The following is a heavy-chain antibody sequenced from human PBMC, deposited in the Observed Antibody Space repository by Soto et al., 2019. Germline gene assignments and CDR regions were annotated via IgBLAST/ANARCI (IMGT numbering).Heavy chain of an antibody. CDR1: VFSLSTSLVC. J-gene: IGHJ4*01. CDR2: IYCNYDK. D-gene: IGHD3-22*01. CDR3: AHRRDYYDSSGYIKWLEH. Sequence: SGPTLVNPTHTLTLTSTFSVFSLSTSLVCLVLIRHPPGNALEFLALIYCNYDKRYSPSLNSRLTITNDTSKNQVVLTITNTDPVATVKYYCAHRRDYYDSSGYIKWLEHWGQGNLVNVSS. V-gene: IGHV2-5*01.